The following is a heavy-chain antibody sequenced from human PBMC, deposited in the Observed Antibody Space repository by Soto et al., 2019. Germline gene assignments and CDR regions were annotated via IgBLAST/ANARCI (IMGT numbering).Heavy chain of an antibody. V-gene: IGHV3-11*05. CDR2: IDFSGDFL. CDR1: GFSFSDHF. CDR3: ARVSPVATITAGMFDY. Sequence: PGGSLRLSCVGSGFSFSDHFMTWIRQAPGKGLEWVSFIDFSGDFLSYSSSVKGRFIISRDNARKSVYLQMNDLKIEDTAVYYCARVSPVATITAGMFDYWGQGA. D-gene: IGHD3-16*01. J-gene: IGHJ4*02.